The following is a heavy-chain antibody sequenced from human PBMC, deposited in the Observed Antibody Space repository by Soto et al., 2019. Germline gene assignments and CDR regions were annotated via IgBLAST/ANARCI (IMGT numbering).Heavy chain of an antibody. CDR2: INPSGST. J-gene: IGHJ5*02. CDR1: GGSFSGNY. CDR3: ARGREGGGAS. V-gene: IGHV4-34*01. D-gene: IGHD1-26*01. Sequence: QVQLQQWGAGLLKPSETLSLTCGVYGGSFSGNYWSWIRQPPGEGLEWIGEINPSGSTNYSPSLKSRATISADTSKNQFSLILSSVIAADTAVYYCARGREGGGASWGQGTLVTVSS.